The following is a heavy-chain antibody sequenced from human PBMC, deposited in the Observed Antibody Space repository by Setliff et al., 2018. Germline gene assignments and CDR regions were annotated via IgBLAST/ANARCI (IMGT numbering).Heavy chain of an antibody. J-gene: IGHJ4*02. D-gene: IGHD5-12*01. Sequence: ASVKVSCKVSGYTLTELSMHWVRQAPGKGLEWMGGFDPEDGETICAQKFQGRVTMTEDTSTDTAYMELSSLGSEDTAVYYCATGGYSGYDYVYWGQGTLVTAPQ. CDR1: GYTLTELS. CDR3: ATGGYSGYDYVY. CDR2: FDPEDGET. V-gene: IGHV1-24*01.